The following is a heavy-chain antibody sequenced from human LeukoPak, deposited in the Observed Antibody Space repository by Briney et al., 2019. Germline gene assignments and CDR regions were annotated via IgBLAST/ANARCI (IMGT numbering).Heavy chain of an antibody. Sequence: SETLSLTCTVSGGSISGYYWSWIRQPPGKGLEWIGEINHSGSTNYNPSLKSRVTISVDTSKNQFSLKLSSVTAADTAVYYCARGRRGIVVVNSRTERPFDYWGQGTLVTVSS. CDR3: ARGRRGIVVVNSRTERPFDY. CDR2: INHSGST. J-gene: IGHJ4*02. CDR1: GGSISGYY. V-gene: IGHV4-34*01. D-gene: IGHD2-21*01.